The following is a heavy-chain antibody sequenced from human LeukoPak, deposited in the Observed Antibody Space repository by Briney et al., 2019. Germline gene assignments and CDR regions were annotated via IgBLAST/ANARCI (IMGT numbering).Heavy chain of an antibody. CDR2: IYYSGST. CDR1: GGSISSGGYY. V-gene: IGHV4-31*03. J-gene: IGHJ4*02. D-gene: IGHD1-26*01. Sequence: SETLSLTCTVSGGSISSGGYYWSWIRQHPGKGLEWIGYIYYSGSTYYNPSLKSRVTISVDTSKNQFSLRLSSVTAADTALYYCAYSGSYGHLGYWGQGIPVTVSS. CDR3: AYSGSYGHLGY.